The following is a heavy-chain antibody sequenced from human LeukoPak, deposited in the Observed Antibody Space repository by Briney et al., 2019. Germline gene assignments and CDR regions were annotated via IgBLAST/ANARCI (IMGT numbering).Heavy chain of an antibody. CDR2: IYYSGST. V-gene: IGHV4-39*01. Sequence: SETLSLTCPVSGGSISRSSYYWGWIRQPPGKGLGWIGSIYYSGSTYYNPSLKSRVTISVGTSKNQFSLKLSSVTAADTAVYYCARQREMDYYFDYWGQGTLVTVSS. CDR3: ARQREMDYYFDY. D-gene: IGHD2-2*03. J-gene: IGHJ4*02. CDR1: GGSISRSSYY.